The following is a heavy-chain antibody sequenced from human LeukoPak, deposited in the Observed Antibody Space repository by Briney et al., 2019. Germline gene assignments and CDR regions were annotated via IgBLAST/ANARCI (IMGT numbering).Heavy chain of an antibody. V-gene: IGHV3-11*01. CDR3: ARAQRVSTSGPPYYYHGMDV. Sequence: PGGSLRLSCAASGFSFGDYYMAWVRQAPGKGLEWLSKISRTGATTDYAESVKGRFSTTRDNVANSLQLQMNSLRVEDTAVYYCARAQRVSTSGPPYYYHGMDVWGQGTTVIVSS. D-gene: IGHD3-10*01. J-gene: IGHJ6*02. CDR2: ISRTGATT. CDR1: GFSFGDYY.